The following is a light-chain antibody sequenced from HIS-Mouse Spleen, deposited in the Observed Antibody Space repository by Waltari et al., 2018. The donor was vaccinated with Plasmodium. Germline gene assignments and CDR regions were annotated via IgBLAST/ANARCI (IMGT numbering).Light chain of an antibody. Sequence: EIVMTQSPATLSVSPGERATLSGRDSQSVSSNLAWYQQKPGQAPRLLIYGASTRATGIPARFSGSGSGTEFTLTISSLQSEDFAVYYCQQYNNWSFTFGPGTKVDIK. CDR1: QSVSSN. J-gene: IGKJ3*01. V-gene: IGKV3-15*01. CDR3: QQYNNWSFT. CDR2: GAS.